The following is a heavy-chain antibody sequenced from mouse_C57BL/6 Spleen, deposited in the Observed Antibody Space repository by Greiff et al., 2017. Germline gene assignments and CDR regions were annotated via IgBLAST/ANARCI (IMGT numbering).Heavy chain of an antibody. CDR3: AKGGLRPFAY. CDR2: ISSGSSTI. V-gene: IGHV5-17*01. J-gene: IGHJ3*01. D-gene: IGHD2-4*01. Sequence: VQLQQSGGGLVKPGGSLKLSCAASGFTFSDYGMHWVRQAPEKGLEWVAYISSGSSTIYYADTVKGRFTISRDNAKNTLFLQMTSLRSEDTAMYYCAKGGLRPFAYWGQGTLVTVSA. CDR1: GFTFSDYG.